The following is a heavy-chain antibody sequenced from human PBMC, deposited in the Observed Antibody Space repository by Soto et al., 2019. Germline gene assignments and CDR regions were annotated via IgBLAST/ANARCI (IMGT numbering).Heavy chain of an antibody. D-gene: IGHD5-18*01. CDR2: IIPVFGTG. Sequence: SVKVSCKASGGTFSSYAISCVRQSPLQWREWMGGIIPVFGTGIYAQKFQGRVTITADKSTNTAYMELSSLRSEDTAVYFCARVGGTGGYTYGLDYWGQGTLVTVSS. CDR1: GGTFSSYA. CDR3: ARVGGTGGYTYGLDY. J-gene: IGHJ4*02. V-gene: IGHV1-69*06.